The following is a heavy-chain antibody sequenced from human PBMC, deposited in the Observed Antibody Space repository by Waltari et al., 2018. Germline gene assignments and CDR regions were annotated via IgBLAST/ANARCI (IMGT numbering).Heavy chain of an antibody. CDR3: ARDVADGDYLDY. J-gene: IGHJ4*02. CDR2: ISSSSSYI. D-gene: IGHD4-17*01. Sequence: EVQLVESGGGLVKPGGSLSLFSAAAGFTLSTYSRTWSREAPGKGLELVSSISSSSSYIYYADSVKGRFTISRDNAKNSLYLQMNSLRAEDTAVYYCARDVADGDYLDYWGQGTLVTVSS. CDR1: GFTLSTYS. V-gene: IGHV3-21*01.